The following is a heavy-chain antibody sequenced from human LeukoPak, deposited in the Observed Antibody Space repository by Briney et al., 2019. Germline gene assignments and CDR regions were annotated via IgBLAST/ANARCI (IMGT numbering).Heavy chain of an antibody. CDR2: IYYSGST. Sequence: SETLSLTCTVSGGSISSYYWSWIRQPPGKGLEWFGYIYYSGSTNYNPSLKSRVTISVDTSKNQFSLKLSSVTAADTAVYYCARGHYYGSGSLVYYGMDVWGQGTTVTVSS. CDR1: GGSISSYY. CDR3: ARGHYYGSGSLVYYGMDV. D-gene: IGHD3-10*01. V-gene: IGHV4-59*01. J-gene: IGHJ6*02.